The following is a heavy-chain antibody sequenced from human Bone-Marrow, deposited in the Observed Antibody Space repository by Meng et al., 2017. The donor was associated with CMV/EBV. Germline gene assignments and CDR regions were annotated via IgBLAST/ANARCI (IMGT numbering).Heavy chain of an antibody. V-gene: IGHV4-4*02. CDR3: ARGGMGTDAFDI. J-gene: IGHJ3*02. CDR1: GGSISSSNW. CDR2: IYHSGST. Sequence: SQTLSLTCAVSGGSISSSNWWRWVRQPPGKGLEWIGEIYHSGSTNYNASPKSGVTISVEKSKNQFSLKLCSVTAADTAVYYCARGGMGTDAFDIWGQGTMVTVSS. D-gene: IGHD7-27*01.